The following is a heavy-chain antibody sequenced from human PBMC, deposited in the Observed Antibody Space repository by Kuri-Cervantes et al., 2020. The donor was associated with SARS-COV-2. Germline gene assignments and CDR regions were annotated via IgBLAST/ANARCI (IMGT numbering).Heavy chain of an antibody. V-gene: IGHV3-21*01. CDR1: GFTFSSYW. Sequence: GGSLRLSCAASGFTFSSYWMNWVRQAPGKGLQWVSSISSSSSYIYYADSVKGRFTISRDNAKNSLYLQMNSLRAEDTAVYYCARDQSGSYYFGYFDYWGQGTLVTVSS. CDR3: ARDQSGSYYFGYFDY. D-gene: IGHD1-26*01. CDR2: ISSSSSYI. J-gene: IGHJ4*02.